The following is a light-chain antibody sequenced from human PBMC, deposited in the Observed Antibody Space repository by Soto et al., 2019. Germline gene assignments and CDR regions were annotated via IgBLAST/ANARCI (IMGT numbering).Light chain of an antibody. J-gene: IGKJ4*01. V-gene: IGKV3-20*01. CDR3: QQYGSTPLT. CDR1: QSVGSNK. Sequence: EIVLTQSPGTLSLSPGERATLSCRASQSVGSNKLAWYQQKRGQAPRFLMYDASTRATGIPDGFSGSGSGTDFTLTISRLEPEDFAVYYCQQYGSTPLTFGGGTKVEIK. CDR2: DAS.